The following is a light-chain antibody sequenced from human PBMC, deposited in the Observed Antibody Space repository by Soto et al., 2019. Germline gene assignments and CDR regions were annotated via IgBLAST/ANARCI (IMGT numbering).Light chain of an antibody. V-gene: IGLV2-14*01. J-gene: IGLJ1*01. CDR1: SSDVGGYNN. CDR3: SSYTSSSTLPYV. CDR2: DVI. Sequence: QSVLTHPPSVPGSPGQSITISCTGTSSDVGGYNNVSWYQQHPGKAPNLMIYDVITRPSGVSNPFSGSKSGNTASLTISGLQAEDEADYYCSSYTSSSTLPYVFEPGTKVTVL.